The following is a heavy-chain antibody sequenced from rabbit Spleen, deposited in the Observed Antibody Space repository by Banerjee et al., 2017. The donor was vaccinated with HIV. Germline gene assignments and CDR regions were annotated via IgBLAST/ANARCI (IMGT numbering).Heavy chain of an antibody. D-gene: IGHD1-1*01. CDR2: IYAGGSGTT. Sequence: EESGGDLVKPGASLTLTCTASGFSFSGSHYMCWVRQAPGKGLEWIACIYAGGSGTTYYASRAKGRFTISKTSSTTVTLQATSLTAADTATYFCATGYSDIYFNLWGPGTLVTVS. J-gene: IGHJ4*01. V-gene: IGHV1S40*01. CDR3: ATGYSDIYFNL. CDR1: GFSFSGSHY.